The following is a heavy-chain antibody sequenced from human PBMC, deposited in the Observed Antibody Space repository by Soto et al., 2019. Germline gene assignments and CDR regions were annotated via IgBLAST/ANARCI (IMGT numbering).Heavy chain of an antibody. CDR3: AKLGVRGVIPYYFDY. D-gene: IGHD3-10*01. Sequence: GGSLRLSCAASGFTFSSYAMSWVRQAPGKGLEWVSAISGSGGSTYYADSVKGRFTISRDNSKNTLYLQMNSLRAEDTAVYYCAKLGVRGVIPYYFDYWGQGTLVTVSS. J-gene: IGHJ4*02. CDR1: GFTFSSYA. CDR2: ISGSGGST. V-gene: IGHV3-23*01.